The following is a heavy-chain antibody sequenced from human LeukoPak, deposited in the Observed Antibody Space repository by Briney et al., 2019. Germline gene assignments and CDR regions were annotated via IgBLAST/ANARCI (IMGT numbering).Heavy chain of an antibody. V-gene: IGHV3-33*01. CDR3: ARDSVGATSY. CDR1: GFTFSSYG. Sequence: GGSLRLSCAGSGFTFSSYGMNWVRQAPGKGLEWVAVIWYDGSNKYYADSVKGRFTISRDNSKNTLYLQMNSLRAEDTAVYYCARDSVGATSYWGQGTLVTVSS. CDR2: IWYDGSNK. D-gene: IGHD1-26*01. J-gene: IGHJ4*02.